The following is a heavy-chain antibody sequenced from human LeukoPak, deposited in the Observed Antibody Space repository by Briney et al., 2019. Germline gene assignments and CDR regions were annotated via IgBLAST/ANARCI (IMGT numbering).Heavy chain of an antibody. CDR3: ASSGYLPQTFDY. Sequence: PSETLSLTCTVSRGXISSYYWSWIRQPPGKGLEWIGYSHYTGRTNYNPSLKSRVTISVDTSKSQFSLKLDSVTAADTAVYYCASSGYLPQTFDYWGQGVLVTVSS. V-gene: IGHV4-59*01. CDR1: RGXISSYY. D-gene: IGHD3-22*01. CDR2: SHYTGRT. J-gene: IGHJ4*02.